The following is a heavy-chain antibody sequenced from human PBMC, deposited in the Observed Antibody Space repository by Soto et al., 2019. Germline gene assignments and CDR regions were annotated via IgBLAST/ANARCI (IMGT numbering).Heavy chain of an antibody. V-gene: IGHV3-30*18. J-gene: IGHJ6*02. CDR2: ISYDGTDK. D-gene: IGHD5-18*01. CDR3: VKERYAQLWLEDYGMDV. CDR1: GFTFSSYG. Sequence: QVQLVESGGGVVQPGGSLRLSCAASGFTFSSYGINWVRQAPGKGLEWVALISYDGTDKYYADSVKGRFTISRDNSKNTLYLHMSSLGPEDTAVYYCVKERYAQLWLEDYGMDVWGQGTTVNV.